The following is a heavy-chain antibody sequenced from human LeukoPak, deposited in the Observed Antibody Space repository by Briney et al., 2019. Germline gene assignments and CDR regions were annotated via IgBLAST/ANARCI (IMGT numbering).Heavy chain of an antibody. CDR1: GGSISSGGYY. J-gene: IGHJ5*02. CDR3: ARAGITIFGVVIKFDP. V-gene: IGHV4-30-2*01. D-gene: IGHD3-3*01. Sequence: PSETLSLTCTVSGGSISSGGYYWSWIRQHPGKGLEWIGYIYHSGSTYYNPSLKSRVTISVDRSKNQFSLKLSSVTAADTAVYYCARAGITIFGVVIKFDPWGQGTLVTVSS. CDR2: IYHSGST.